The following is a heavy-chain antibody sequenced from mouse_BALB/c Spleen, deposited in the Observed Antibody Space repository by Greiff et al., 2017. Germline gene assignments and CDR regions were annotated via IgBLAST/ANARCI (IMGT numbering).Heavy chain of an antibody. D-gene: IGHD2-2*01. V-gene: IGHV1-14*01. CDR3: ARSNGYLYWYFDV. CDR1: GYTFTSYV. Sequence: VQLQQSGPELVKPGASVKMSCKASGYTFTSYVMHWVKQKPGQGLEWIGYINPYNDGTKYNEKFKGKATLTSDKSSSTAYMELSSLTSEDSAVYYCARSNGYLYWYFDVWGAGTTVTVSS. J-gene: IGHJ1*01. CDR2: INPYNDGT.